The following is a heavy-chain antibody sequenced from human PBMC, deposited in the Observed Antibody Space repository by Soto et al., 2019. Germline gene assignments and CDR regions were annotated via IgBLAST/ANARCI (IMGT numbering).Heavy chain of an antibody. CDR2: ISWDAYST. D-gene: IGHD2-2*01. V-gene: IGHV3-43*01. CDR1: GFTFHDYS. CDR3: AKDRDCSSTSCPYYYYYAMSV. J-gene: IGHJ6*02. Sequence: GGSLRLSCAASGFTFHDYSMHWVRQAPGKGLEWVSLISWDAYSTYYADSVKGRFTISRDNSKNSLYLQMNSLRTEDTALYYCAKDRDCSSTSCPYYYYYAMSVWGQGTTVTVSS.